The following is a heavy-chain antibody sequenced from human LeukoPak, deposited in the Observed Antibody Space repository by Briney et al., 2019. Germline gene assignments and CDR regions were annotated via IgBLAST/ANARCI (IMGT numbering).Heavy chain of an antibody. V-gene: IGHV3-43*01. D-gene: IGHD5-24*01. CDR2: AGWAGGTT. J-gene: IGHJ4*02. Sequence: PGGSLRLSCATSGFNFDRYTIHWVRQAPGKGLEWVSLAGWAGGTTFYSDSVRGRFTISRDNSKNTLYLQMNSLRVEDTAVYYCARESGWAYFDYWGQGSLVAVSS. CDR1: GFNFDRYT. CDR3: ARESGWAYFDY.